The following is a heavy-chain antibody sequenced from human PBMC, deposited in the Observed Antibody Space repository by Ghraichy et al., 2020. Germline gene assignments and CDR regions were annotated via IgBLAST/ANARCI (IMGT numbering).Heavy chain of an antibody. D-gene: IGHD2-21*01. V-gene: IGHV3-23*01. J-gene: IGHJ4*02. CDR3: AKAKLFDIHYLDY. CDR1: RFSIRTFA. Sequence: GESLNISCAASRFSIRTFAMSWVRQAPGKGLEWVSSISGNGGRTYYADSVKGRFTISRDDSKNTLYLQMNSLRAGDTAIYFCAKAKLFDIHYLDYWVQGTLGAVCS. CDR2: ISGNGGRT.